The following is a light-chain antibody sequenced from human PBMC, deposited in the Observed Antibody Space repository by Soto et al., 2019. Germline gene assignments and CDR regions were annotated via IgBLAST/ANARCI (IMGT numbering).Light chain of an antibody. CDR2: GAS. CDR1: QSVSSN. J-gene: IGKJ2*01. CDR3: QQYNNWPHS. V-gene: IGKV3-15*01. Sequence: EIVMTQSPATLSLSPGQKATLSCMASQSVSSNLAWYQQILGQAPRLLISGASTRATGIPARFTGSGSGTEFTLTISSLQSEDFAVYYCQQYNNWPHSFGQGTKVDIK.